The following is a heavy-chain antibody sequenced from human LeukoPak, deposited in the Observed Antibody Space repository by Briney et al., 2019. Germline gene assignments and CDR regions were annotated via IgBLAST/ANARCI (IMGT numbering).Heavy chain of an antibody. V-gene: IGHV4-30-2*01. D-gene: IGHD6-19*01. CDR3: ARERGEEYSSGWYKTNFFDT. CDR2: ISHSDST. CDR1: GGSISSGSFS. Sequence: SQTLSLTCAVSGGSISSGSFSWTWIRQPPGKDLEWIGYISHSDSTYYNPSLKSRVTISLDRSENQFSLRLSSVTAADTALYYCARERGEEYSSGWYKTNFFDTWGQGTRVTVSS. J-gene: IGHJ4*02.